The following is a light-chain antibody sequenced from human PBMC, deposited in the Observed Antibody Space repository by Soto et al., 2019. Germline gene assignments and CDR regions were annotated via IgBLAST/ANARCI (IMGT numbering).Light chain of an antibody. V-gene: IGKV3-15*01. Sequence: EIVMTQSPATLSVSPGERATLSCRASQSVSSNLAWYQQKPGQAPRLLIYSASTRATGIPARFSGSGSGTEFTLTISSLQSEDFAVYYCQQYNNWPYTFGQGTKVDSK. CDR2: SAS. CDR1: QSVSSN. CDR3: QQYNNWPYT. J-gene: IGKJ2*01.